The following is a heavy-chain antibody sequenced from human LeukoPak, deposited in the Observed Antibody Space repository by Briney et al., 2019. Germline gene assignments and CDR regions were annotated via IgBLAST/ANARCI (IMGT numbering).Heavy chain of an antibody. CDR2: ISYDGSNK. Sequence: QSGGSLRLSCAASGFTFSSYAMHWVRQAPGKGLEWVAVISYDGSNKYYADSVKGRFTISRDNSKNTLYLQMNSLRAEDTAVYYCAREGIVVVVAAEHGMDVWGQGTTVTVSS. J-gene: IGHJ6*02. CDR1: GFTFSSYA. D-gene: IGHD2-15*01. V-gene: IGHV3-30-3*01. CDR3: AREGIVVVVAAEHGMDV.